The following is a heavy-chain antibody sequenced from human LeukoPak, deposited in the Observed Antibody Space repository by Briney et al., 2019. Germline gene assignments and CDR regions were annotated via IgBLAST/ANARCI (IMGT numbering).Heavy chain of an antibody. CDR2: IYTDNT. CDR3: AELGITMIGGV. D-gene: IGHD3-10*02. V-gene: IGHV3-53*01. CDR1: GFIVSSNS. J-gene: IGHJ6*04. Sequence: PGGSLRLSCTVSGFIVSSNSMSWVRQAPGKGLEWVSFIYTDNTHYSDSVKGRFTISRDNSKNTLYLQMNSLRAEDTAVYYCAELGITMIGGVWGKGTTVTISS.